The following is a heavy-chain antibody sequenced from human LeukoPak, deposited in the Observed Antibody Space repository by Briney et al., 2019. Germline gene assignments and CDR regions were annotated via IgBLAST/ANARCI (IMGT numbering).Heavy chain of an antibody. CDR2: ISWNSGSI. Sequence: PGRSLRLSCAASGFTFDDYAMHWVRQAPGKGLEWVSGISWNSGSIGYADSVKGRFTISRDNAKNSLYLQMNSLRAEGTALYYCAKGWFWGGYFDYWGQGTLVTVSS. V-gene: IGHV3-9*01. CDR1: GFTFDDYA. D-gene: IGHD3-10*01. CDR3: AKGWFWGGYFDY. J-gene: IGHJ4*02.